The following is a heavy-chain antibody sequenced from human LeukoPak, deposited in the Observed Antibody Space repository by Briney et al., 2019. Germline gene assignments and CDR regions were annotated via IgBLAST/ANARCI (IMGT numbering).Heavy chain of an antibody. D-gene: IGHD3-3*01. V-gene: IGHV3-23*01. CDR2: ISGSGGST. CDR1: GFTFSSYA. J-gene: IGHJ4*02. CDR3: AKVPYYDFWSGPYYFDY. Sequence: GGSLRLSCAASGFTFSSYAMSWVRQAPGKGLEWVSAISGSGGSTYYADSVKGRFTISRDNSKNTLYLQMNSLRAEDTAVYYCAKVPYYDFWSGPYYFDYWGQGTQVTVSS.